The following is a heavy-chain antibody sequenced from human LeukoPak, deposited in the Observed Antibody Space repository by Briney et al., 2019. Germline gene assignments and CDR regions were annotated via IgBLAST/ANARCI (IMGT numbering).Heavy chain of an antibody. CDR2: IYYSGST. CDR1: GGSISSYY. J-gene: IGHJ3*02. CDR3: ARVHRLVPGPFHI. Sequence: PSGTLSLTCTVSGGSISSYYWSWIRQPPGKGLEWIGNIYYSGSTNYNPSLKSRVTISVDTSKNQFSLNLRSVTAADTAVFYCARVHRLVPGPFHIWGQGTMVIVSS. D-gene: IGHD6-6*01. V-gene: IGHV4-59*01.